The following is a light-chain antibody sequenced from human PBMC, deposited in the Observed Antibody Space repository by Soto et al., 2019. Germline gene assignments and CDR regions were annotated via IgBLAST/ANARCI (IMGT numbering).Light chain of an antibody. CDR1: KLGDKY. CDR2: QDF. CDR3: QAWDSSTYVV. V-gene: IGLV3-1*01. Sequence: SYELTQPPSVSVSPGQTASITCSGDKLGDKYAFWYQQKPGQSPVLVLYQDFKRPSGIPERFSASKSGNTATLIISGTQPMDEADYYCQAWDSSTYVVFGGGTKLTVL. J-gene: IGLJ2*01.